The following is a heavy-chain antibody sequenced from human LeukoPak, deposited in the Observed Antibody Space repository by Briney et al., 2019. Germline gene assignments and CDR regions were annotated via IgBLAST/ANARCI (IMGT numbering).Heavy chain of an antibody. CDR1: GYSISSGYY. V-gene: IGHV4-38-2*02. CDR3: ARYYYDSSSYVYYFDY. D-gene: IGHD3-22*01. Sequence: KPSETLSLTCTVSGYSISSGYYWGWIRQPPGKGLEWIGSIHHSGSTYYNPSLKSRVTISVDTSKNQFSLKLSSVTAADTAVYYCARYYYDSSSYVYYFDYWGQGTLVTVSS. J-gene: IGHJ4*02. CDR2: IHHSGST.